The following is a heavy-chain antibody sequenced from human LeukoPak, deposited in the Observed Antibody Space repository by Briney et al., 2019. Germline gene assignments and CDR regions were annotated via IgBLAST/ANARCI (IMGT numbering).Heavy chain of an antibody. CDR2: IYPGDSDT. CDR3: ARVWENSGSYYYY. CDR1: GYSSTNYW. D-gene: IGHD1-26*01. J-gene: IGHJ4*02. V-gene: IGHV5-51*01. Sequence: GESLKISCKGSGYSSTNYWIAWVRQMSGKGLEWMGIIYPGDSDTRYSPSFQGQVTISVDKSISTAYLQWSSLKASDTAMYYCARVWENSGSYYYYWGQGTLVTVSS.